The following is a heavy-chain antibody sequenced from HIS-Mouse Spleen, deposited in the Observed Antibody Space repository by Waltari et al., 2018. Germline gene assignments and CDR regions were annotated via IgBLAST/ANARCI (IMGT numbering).Heavy chain of an antibody. CDR3: ARADSGYDLGYYFDY. CDR1: GSPSRAVC. V-gene: IGHV3-11*01. Sequence: QVQLVESGGGLVKPGGSLRLSCAALGSPSRAVCIRWIRQAPGKGLEWVSYISSSGSTIYYADSVKGRFTISRDNAKNSLYLQMNSLRAEDTAVYYCARADSGYDLGYYFDYWGQGTLVTVSS. D-gene: IGHD5-12*01. CDR2: ISSSGSTI. J-gene: IGHJ4*02.